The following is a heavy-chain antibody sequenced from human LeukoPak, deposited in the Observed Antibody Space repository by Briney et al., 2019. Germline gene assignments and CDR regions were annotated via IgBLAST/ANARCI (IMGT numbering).Heavy chain of an antibody. D-gene: IGHD2-15*01. CDR1: GGSISSSSYY. CDR2: IYYSGST. V-gene: IGHV4-61*01. J-gene: IGHJ5*02. Sequence: KASETLSLTCTVSGGSISSSSYYWSWIRQPPGKGLEWIGYIYYSGSTNYNPSLKSRVTISVDTSKNQFSLKLSSVTAADTAVYYCARPPGGRCSGVSCYTGSHPGGQEPLVTSSS. CDR3: ARPPGGRCSGVSCYTGSHP.